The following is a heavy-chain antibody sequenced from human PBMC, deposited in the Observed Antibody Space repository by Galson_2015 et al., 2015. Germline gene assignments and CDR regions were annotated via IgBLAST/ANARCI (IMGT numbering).Heavy chain of an antibody. V-gene: IGHV3-7*03. D-gene: IGHD1-1*01. Sequence: SLRLSCAASGSTFNRYWMNWVRQAPGKGLEWVANINQDGSDKYYVDSVKGRFTISRDNAKRSLYLQMNSLRAEDTAIYFCARDVILEAGKNCFDQWGQGTLVTVSS. CDR2: INQDGSDK. J-gene: IGHJ4*02. CDR1: GSTFNRYW. CDR3: ARDVILEAGKNCFDQ.